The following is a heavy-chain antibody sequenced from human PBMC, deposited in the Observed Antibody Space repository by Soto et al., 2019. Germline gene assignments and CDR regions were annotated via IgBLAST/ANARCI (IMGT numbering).Heavy chain of an antibody. D-gene: IGHD6-19*01. CDR3: AKDVKAYSSGWARD. CDR1: GFTFDDYA. V-gene: IGHV3-9*01. J-gene: IGHJ4*02. CDR2: ISWNSGSI. Sequence: GGSLRLSCAASGFTFDDYAMHWVRQAPGKGLEWVSGISWNSGSIGYADSVKGRFTISRDNAKNSLYLQMNSLRAEDTALYYCAKDVKAYSSGWARDWGQGTLVTVSS.